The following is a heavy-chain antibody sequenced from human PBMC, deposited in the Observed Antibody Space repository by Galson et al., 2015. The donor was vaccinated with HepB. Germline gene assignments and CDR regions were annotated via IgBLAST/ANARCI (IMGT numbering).Heavy chain of an antibody. V-gene: IGHV3-74*01. J-gene: IGHJ1*01. CDR3: ARDTYYDSSGYYYGGVVY. CDR2: INSDGSST. CDR1: GFTFSSYW. D-gene: IGHD3-22*01. Sequence: SLRLSCAASGFTFSSYWMHWVRQAPGKGLVWVSRINSDGSSTSYADSVKGRFTISRDNAKNTLYLQMNSLRAEDTAVYYCARDTYYDSSGYYYGGVVYWGQGTLVTVSS.